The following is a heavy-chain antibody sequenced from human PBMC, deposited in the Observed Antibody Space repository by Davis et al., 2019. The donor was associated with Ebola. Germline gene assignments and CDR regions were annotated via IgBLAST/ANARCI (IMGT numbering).Heavy chain of an antibody. CDR2: INPSGGST. D-gene: IGHD3-3*01. J-gene: IGHJ5*02. CDR3: ARDNWDTIFGVVITTLNWFDP. V-gene: IGHV1-46*01. CDR1: GYTFTSYY. Sequence: ASVKVSCKASGYTFTSYYMHWVRQAPGQGLEWMGIINPSGGSTSYAQKFQGRVTMTRDTSTSTAYMELRSLRSDDTAVYYCARDNWDTIFGVVITTLNWFDPWGQGTLVTVSS.